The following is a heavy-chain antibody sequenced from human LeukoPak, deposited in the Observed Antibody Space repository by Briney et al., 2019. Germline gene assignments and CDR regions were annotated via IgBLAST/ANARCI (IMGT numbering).Heavy chain of an antibody. V-gene: IGHV3-23*01. CDR1: GFTFSSYA. CDR2: ISGSGGST. D-gene: IGHD6-6*01. Sequence: GGSLRLSCAASGFTFSSYAMSWVRQAPGKGLEWVSAISGSGGSTYYADSVKGWFTISRDNSKNTLYLQMNSLRAEDTAVYYCAKGVGAARPTRMVYFDYWGQGTLVTVSS. J-gene: IGHJ4*02. CDR3: AKGVGAARPTRMVYFDY.